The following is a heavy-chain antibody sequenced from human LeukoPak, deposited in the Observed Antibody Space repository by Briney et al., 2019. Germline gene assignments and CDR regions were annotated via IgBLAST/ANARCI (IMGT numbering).Heavy chain of an antibody. Sequence: ASVKVSCKASGYTFSGYYMHWVRQAPGQGLEWMGWINPNSGGTNYAQKFQGRVTMTRDTSTSTAYMELSRLRSDDTTVYYCARERTLTSCYYYSGAGTLVTVSS. V-gene: IGHV1-2*02. J-gene: IGHJ4*02. CDR3: ARERTLTSCYYY. D-gene: IGHD2-15*01. CDR2: INPNSGGT. CDR1: GYTFSGYY.